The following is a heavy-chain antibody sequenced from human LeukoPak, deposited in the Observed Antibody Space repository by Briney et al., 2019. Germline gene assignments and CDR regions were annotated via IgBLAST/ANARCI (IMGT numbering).Heavy chain of an antibody. CDR2: INPNAGGT. Sequence: ASVKVSCKASGYTFIDYYVHWVRQAPGQGLEWMGWINPNAGGTNYAQKFQGRVTMAWDTSITTTYMELSRLTPDDTAVYYCARAHTTGWYWGQGTQVTVSS. V-gene: IGHV1-2*02. D-gene: IGHD6-19*01. CDR1: GYTFIDYY. J-gene: IGHJ4*02. CDR3: ARAHTTGWY.